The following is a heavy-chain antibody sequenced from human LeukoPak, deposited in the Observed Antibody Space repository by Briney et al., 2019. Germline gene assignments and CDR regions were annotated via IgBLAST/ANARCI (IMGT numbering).Heavy chain of an antibody. J-gene: IGHJ4*02. CDR2: ISAYNGNT. CDR1: GYTFTSYG. Sequence: AAVKVSCKASGYTFTSYGITWVRQAPGQGLEWMGWISAYNGNTDHAQMLQGRVTMTTDTSTSTAYMELRSLRSDDTAVYYCARDLRWEAAPGPFEYWGQGTLVTVSS. D-gene: IGHD6-13*01. CDR3: ARDLRWEAAPGPFEY. V-gene: IGHV1-18*01.